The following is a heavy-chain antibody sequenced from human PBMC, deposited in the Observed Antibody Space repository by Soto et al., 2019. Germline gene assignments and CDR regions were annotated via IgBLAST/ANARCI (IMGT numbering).Heavy chain of an antibody. Sequence: SETLSLTCAVYGGSFSGYYWSWIRQPPGKGLEWIGEINHSGSTNYNPSLKSRVTISVDTSKNQFSLKLSSVTAADTAVYYCARGYYYGSASQVNYYYCMHVWGQVTTVT. CDR3: ARGYYYGSASQVNYYYCMHV. CDR2: INHSGST. D-gene: IGHD3-10*01. V-gene: IGHV4-34*01. CDR1: GGSFSGYY. J-gene: IGHJ6*02.